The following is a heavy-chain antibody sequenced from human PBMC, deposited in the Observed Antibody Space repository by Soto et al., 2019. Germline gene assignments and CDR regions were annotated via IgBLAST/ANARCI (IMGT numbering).Heavy chain of an antibody. CDR1: GFTFSSYG. D-gene: IGHD2-2*01. CDR3: AKAEIVLVPAAPQYNWFDP. V-gene: IGHV3-30*18. CDR2: ISYDGSNK. Sequence: QVQLVESGGGVVQPGRSLRLSCAASGFTFSSYGMHWVRQAPGKGLEWVAVISYDGSNKYYADSVKGRFTISTDNSKNTLYLQMNSLRAEDTAVYYCAKAEIVLVPAAPQYNWFDPWGQGTLVTVSS. J-gene: IGHJ5*02.